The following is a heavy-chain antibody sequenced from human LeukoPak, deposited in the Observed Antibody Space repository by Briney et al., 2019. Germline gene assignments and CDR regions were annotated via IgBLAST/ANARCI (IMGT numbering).Heavy chain of an antibody. Sequence: ASVKVSCKASGYTFTGYFMNWVRQAPGQGLEWMGWINPNSGDTTYAQKFQGRVTMTRDTSTSTAYMELSRLRSDDTAVYYCARAQYYYSHHYYVYWGQGTLVTVSS. D-gene: IGHD3-10*01. CDR3: ARAQYYYSHHYYVY. CDR2: INPNSGDT. V-gene: IGHV1-2*02. J-gene: IGHJ4*02. CDR1: GYTFTGYF.